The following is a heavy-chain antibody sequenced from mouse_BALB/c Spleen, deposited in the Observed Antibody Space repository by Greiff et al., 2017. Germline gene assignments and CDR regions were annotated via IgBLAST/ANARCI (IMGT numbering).Heavy chain of an antibody. J-gene: IGHJ2*01. CDR1: GFNIKDTY. Sequence: EVKLVESGAELVKPGASVKLSCTASGFNIKDTYMHWVKQRPEQGLEWIGRIDPANGNTKYDPKFQGKATITADTSSNTAYLQLSSLTSEDTAVYYCAPMVTNADYWGQGTTLTVSS. V-gene: IGHV14-3*02. CDR2: IDPANGNT. D-gene: IGHD2-3*01. CDR3: APMVTNADY.